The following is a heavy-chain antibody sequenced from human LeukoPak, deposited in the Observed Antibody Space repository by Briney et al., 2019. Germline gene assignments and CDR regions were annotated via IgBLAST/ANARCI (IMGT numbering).Heavy chain of an antibody. J-gene: IGHJ6*02. CDR3: AREKGVRAANYYYYGMDV. V-gene: IGHV1-69*13. CDR1: GGTFSSYA. Sequence: GASVKVSCKASGGTFSSYAISWVRQAPGQGLEWMGGIIPIFGTANYAQKFQGRVTITADESTSTAYMELSSLRSEDTAVYYCAREKGVRAANYYYYGMDVWGRGTTVTVSS. CDR2: IIPIFGTA. D-gene: IGHD2-15*01.